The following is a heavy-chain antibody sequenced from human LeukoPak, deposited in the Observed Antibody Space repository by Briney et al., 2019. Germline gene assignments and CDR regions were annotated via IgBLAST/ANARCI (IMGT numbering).Heavy chain of an antibody. D-gene: IGHD3-10*01. Sequence: GASVKVSCKASGYTFTGYYMHWVRQAPGQGLEWMGWINPNSGGTNYAQKFQGRVTMARDTSISTAYMELSRLRSDDTAVYYCARPLLLWFGELYAWGQGTLVTVSS. CDR3: ARPLLLWFGELYA. J-gene: IGHJ5*02. CDR1: GYTFTGYY. CDR2: INPNSGGT. V-gene: IGHV1-2*02.